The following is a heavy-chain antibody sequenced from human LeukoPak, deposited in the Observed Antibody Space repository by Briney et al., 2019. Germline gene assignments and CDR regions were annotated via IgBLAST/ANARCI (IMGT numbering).Heavy chain of an antibody. J-gene: IGHJ4*02. CDR1: GGSFSGYY. CDR2: INHSGST. Sequence: SETLSLTCAVYGGSFSGYYWSWIRQPPGKGLEWIGEINHSGSTNYNPSLKSRVTISVDTSKNQFSLKLSSVTAADTAVYYCARQRDGYNLYFDYWGQGTLVTVSS. CDR3: ARQRDGYNLYFDY. D-gene: IGHD5-24*01. V-gene: IGHV4-34*01.